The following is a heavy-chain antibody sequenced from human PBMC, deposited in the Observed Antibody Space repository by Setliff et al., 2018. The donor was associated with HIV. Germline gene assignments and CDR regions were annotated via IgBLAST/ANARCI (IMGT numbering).Heavy chain of an antibody. V-gene: IGHV4-30-4*08. CDR3: VSSWYWDFDF. CDR2: ISYSGGT. CDR1: GGSISSGGYY. J-gene: IGHJ4*02. Sequence: SETLSLTCTVSGGSISSGGYYWSWIRQHPGKGLEWIGYISYSGGTYYKPSLKSRVTISVDMSKNQFSLKMNSLTAADTALYYCVSSWYWDFDFWGQGAQVTVSS. D-gene: IGHD6-13*01.